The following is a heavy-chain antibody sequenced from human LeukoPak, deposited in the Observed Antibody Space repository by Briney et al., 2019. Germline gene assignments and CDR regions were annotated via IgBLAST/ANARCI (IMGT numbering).Heavy chain of an antibody. J-gene: IGHJ4*02. CDR3: ARNGGSWTFDH. CDR1: GGSISSYY. Sequence: SETLSLTCTVSGGSISSYYWSWIRQPPGKGLEWIGYITNSGSTAYNSSLKSRVTISLDTSNNQFSLKLTSVTAADTAVYSCARNGGSWTFDHWGQGTLVTVSS. CDR2: ITNSGST. D-gene: IGHD3/OR15-3a*01. V-gene: IGHV4-59*08.